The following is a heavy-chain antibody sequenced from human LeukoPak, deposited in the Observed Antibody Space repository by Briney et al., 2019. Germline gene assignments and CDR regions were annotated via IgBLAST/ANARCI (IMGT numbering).Heavy chain of an antibody. CDR3: AKASNCGGDCHFDY. J-gene: IGHJ4*02. CDR2: ISGDGGST. D-gene: IGHD2-21*02. V-gene: IGHV3-43*02. CDR1: GFSFDVYA. Sequence: PGGSLGLSCAASGFSFDVYAMHWVRQAPGKGLEWVSLISGDGGSTYYADSVKGRFTISRDNSKNSLYLQMNSLRTEDTALYYCAKASNCGGDCHFDYWGQGTLVTVSS.